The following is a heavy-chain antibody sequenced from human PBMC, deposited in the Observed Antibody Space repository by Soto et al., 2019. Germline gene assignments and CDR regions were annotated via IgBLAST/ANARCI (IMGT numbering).Heavy chain of an antibody. Sequence: LSLSCAASGFTFSRFEMNWVRQAPGKGPEWVSYISDRGSDVYYADSVEGRFTISRDNAKNSLFLQMNSLRAEDTAVYYCARVVGSGWKYFDYWGQGTLVTVSS. CDR3: ARVVGSGWKYFDY. D-gene: IGHD6-19*01. CDR2: ISDRGSDV. J-gene: IGHJ4*02. CDR1: GFTFSRFE. V-gene: IGHV3-48*03.